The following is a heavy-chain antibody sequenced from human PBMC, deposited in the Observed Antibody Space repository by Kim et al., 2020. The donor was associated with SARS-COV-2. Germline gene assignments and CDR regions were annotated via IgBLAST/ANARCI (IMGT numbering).Heavy chain of an antibody. Sequence: GGSLRLSCAASGFTFSSYWMSWVRQAPGKGLEWVANIKQDGSEKYYVDSVKGRFTISRDNAKNSLYLQMNSLRAEDTAVYYCARAGVKYGCWFDPWGQGTLVTVSS. V-gene: IGHV3-7*03. CDR1: GFTFSSYW. CDR2: IKQDGSEK. D-gene: IGHD3-10*01. CDR3: ARAGVKYGCWFDP. J-gene: IGHJ5*02.